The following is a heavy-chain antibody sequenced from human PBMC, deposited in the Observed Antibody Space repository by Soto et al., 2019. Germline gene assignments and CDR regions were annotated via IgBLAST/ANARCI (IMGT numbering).Heavy chain of an antibody. CDR1: GYTFISHG. CDR2: ISGKNGNT. J-gene: IGHJ6*02. D-gene: IGHD2-2*01. V-gene: IGHV1-18*04. Sequence: SVKVSCKASGYTFISHGMSWVRQAPGQGLEWMGWISGKNGNTKFAQKFQGRVTLTTDTSTSTANMEVRSLRTDDTAVSYSAIGSYARVVGPYYSMDFWGQCTTNSVSS. CDR3: AIGSYARVVGPYYSMDF.